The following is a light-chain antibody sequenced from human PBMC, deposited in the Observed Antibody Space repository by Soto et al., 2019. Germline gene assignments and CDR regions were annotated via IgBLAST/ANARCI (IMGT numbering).Light chain of an antibody. J-gene: IGKJ5*01. CDR2: DAS. CDR1: QSVSSY. V-gene: IGKV3-11*01. Sequence: EIVLTQSPATLYLSPGERATLSCRASQSVSSYLAWYQQKPGEAPRLLIYDASNRATGLPARFSGSGSGTDLTLTISSLEPEDFAVYYCQQRSNWLRITFGQGTRLEIK. CDR3: QQRSNWLRIT.